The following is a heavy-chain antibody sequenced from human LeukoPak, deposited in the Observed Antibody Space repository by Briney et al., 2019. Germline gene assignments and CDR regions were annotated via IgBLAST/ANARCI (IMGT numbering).Heavy chain of an antibody. J-gene: IGHJ4*02. CDR3: ASSNYYYDSSGYLTDRRRFDY. V-gene: IGHV3-21*04. Sequence: GGSLRLSCAASGFTFSDYSMNWVRQAPGKGLEWVSSISDSGYYIYYTDSVKGRFTISRDNSKNTLYLQMNSLRAEDTAVYYCASSNYYYDSSGYLTDRRRFDYWGQGTLVTVSS. CDR2: ISDSGYYI. CDR1: GFTFSDYS. D-gene: IGHD3-22*01.